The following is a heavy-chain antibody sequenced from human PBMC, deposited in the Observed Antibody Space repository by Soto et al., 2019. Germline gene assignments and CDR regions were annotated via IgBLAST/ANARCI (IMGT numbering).Heavy chain of an antibody. CDR1: KFSFSSYA. V-gene: IGHV3-30-3*01. CDR2: ISFDGNII. D-gene: IGHD3-9*01. J-gene: IGHJ4*02. CDR3: ARTFDTITYYFDY. Sequence: QVHLVESGGGVAQPGGSLRPSGAAPKFSFSSYAMHWIRQPPGKGLEWVAVISFDGNIIHYADSVKGRFIISRDNSKNTLYLQMHSLSGEDTAVYYCARTFDTITYYFDYWGQGTLVTVSS.